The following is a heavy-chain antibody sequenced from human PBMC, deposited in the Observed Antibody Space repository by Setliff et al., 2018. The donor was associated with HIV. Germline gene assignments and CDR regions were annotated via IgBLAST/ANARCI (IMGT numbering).Heavy chain of an antibody. Sequence: PSETLSLTCGLNAVPFGNYYWSWIRQSPGRGLEWIVELNHYGHLNYNPSLRNRVTVSVDTSKPQFSLRMSSVTAADTAVYYCAITTVGVTTEMYWGQGTLVTVSS. CDR1: AVPFGNYY. CDR2: LNHYGHL. V-gene: IGHV4-34*01. CDR3: AITTVGVTTEMY. D-gene: IGHD2-21*02. J-gene: IGHJ4*02.